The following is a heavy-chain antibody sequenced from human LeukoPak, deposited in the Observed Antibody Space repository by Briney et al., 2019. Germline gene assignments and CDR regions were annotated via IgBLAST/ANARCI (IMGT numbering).Heavy chain of an antibody. D-gene: IGHD3-16*01. J-gene: IGHJ5*02. Sequence: SETLSLTCTVSGGSISSYYWSWIRQPPGKGLEWIGYVHYSGNTNYNPSLKSRVTMSVGTSNNQFSLKLSSVTAADTAVYYCANGGSRLFDPWGQGTLVTVSS. CDR1: GGSISSYY. CDR3: ANGGSRLFDP. V-gene: IGHV4-59*01. CDR2: VHYSGNT.